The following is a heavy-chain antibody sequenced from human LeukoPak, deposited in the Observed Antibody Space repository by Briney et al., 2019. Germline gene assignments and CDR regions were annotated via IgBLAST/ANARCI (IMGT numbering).Heavy chain of an antibody. Sequence: SAKVSCKASGGTSSSYAISWVRQAPGQGLEWMGRIIPILGIANYAQKFQGRVTITADKSTSTAYMELSSLRSEDTAVYYCAREPGWFDPWGQGTLVTVSS. CDR3: AREPGWFDP. J-gene: IGHJ5*02. CDR1: GGTSSSYA. CDR2: IIPILGIA. V-gene: IGHV1-69*04.